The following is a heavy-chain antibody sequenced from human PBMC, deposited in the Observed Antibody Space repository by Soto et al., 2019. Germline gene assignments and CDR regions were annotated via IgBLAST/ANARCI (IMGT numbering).Heavy chain of an antibody. CDR2: IIPILGIA. V-gene: IGHV1-69*02. D-gene: IGHD3-10*01. J-gene: IGHJ6*02. Sequence: ASVKVSCKASGGTFSSYTISWVRQAPGQGLEWMGRIIPILGIANYAQKFQGRVTITADKSTSTAYMELSSLRSEDTAVYYCASESITTVRGVPPYYDYGMDVWG. CDR1: GGTFSSYT. CDR3: ASESITTVRGVPPYYDYGMDV.